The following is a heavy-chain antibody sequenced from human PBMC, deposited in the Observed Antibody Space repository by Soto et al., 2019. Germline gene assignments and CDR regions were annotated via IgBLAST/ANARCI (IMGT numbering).Heavy chain of an antibody. CDR2: IYYSGST. D-gene: IGHD4-17*01. CDR3: ARVGKEDYGDYLFDY. V-gene: IGHV4-30-4*01. CDR1: GGSISSGDYY. Sequence: SETLSLTCTVSGGSISSGDYYWSWIRQPPGKGLEWIGYIYYSGSTYYNPSLKSRVTISVDTSKNQFSLKLSSVTAADTAVYYCARVGKEDYGDYLFDYWGQGTLVTVSS. J-gene: IGHJ4*02.